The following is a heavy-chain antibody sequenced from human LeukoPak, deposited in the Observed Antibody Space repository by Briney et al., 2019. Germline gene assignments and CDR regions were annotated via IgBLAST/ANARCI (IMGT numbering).Heavy chain of an antibody. J-gene: IGHJ4*02. CDR2: IYHNGST. V-gene: IGHV4-38-2*02. CDR3: ARDLLRGSGSYYNPLDDY. CDR1: GYSISSGYY. D-gene: IGHD3-10*01. Sequence: SETLSLTCTVSGYSISSGYYWGWIRQPPGKGLEWIGSIYHNGSTYYNPSLKSRVTISVDTSKNQFSLKLSSVTAADTAVYYCARDLLRGSGSYYNPLDDYWGQGTLVTVSS.